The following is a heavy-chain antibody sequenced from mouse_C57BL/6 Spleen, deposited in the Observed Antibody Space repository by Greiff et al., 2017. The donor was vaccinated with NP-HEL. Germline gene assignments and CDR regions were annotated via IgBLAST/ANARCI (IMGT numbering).Heavy chain of an antibody. D-gene: IGHD1-1*01. CDR3: TREGVNYYGSSHYFDY. CDR1: GYTFTSYW. J-gene: IGHJ2*01. Sequence: EVQLQQSGTVLARPGASVKMSCKTSGYTFTSYWMHWVKQRPGQGLEWIGAIYPGNSDTSYNQKFKGKAKLTAVTSASTAYMERSSLTNEDSAVYYWTREGVNYYGSSHYFDYWGQGTTLTVSS. CDR2: IYPGNSDT. V-gene: IGHV1-5*01.